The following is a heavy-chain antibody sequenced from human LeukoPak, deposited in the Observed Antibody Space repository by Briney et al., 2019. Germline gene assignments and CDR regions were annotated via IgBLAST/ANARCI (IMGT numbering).Heavy chain of an antibody. CDR2: IKQDGSEK. J-gene: IGHJ4*02. V-gene: IGHV3-7*03. Sequence: PGGSLRLSCATSRFTFSSYWMSWVRQAPGKGLEWVANIKQDGSEKNYVDSVKGRFTISRDNAKNSLYLQMNSLRAEDTAVYYCASGLELDYWGQGTLVTVSS. CDR3: ASGLELDY. CDR1: RFTFSSYW.